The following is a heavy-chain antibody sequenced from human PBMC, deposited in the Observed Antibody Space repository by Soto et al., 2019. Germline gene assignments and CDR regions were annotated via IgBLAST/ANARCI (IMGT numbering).Heavy chain of an antibody. V-gene: IGHV1-3*01. CDR2: INAGNGNT. CDR3: ARDRRDVVPATMGYYYGMDV. CDR1: GYTFTSYA. D-gene: IGHD2-2*01. Sequence: QVQLVQSGAEVKKPGASVKVSCKASGYTFTSYAMHWVRQAPGQRLEWMRWINAGNGNTKYSQKFQGRVTITRDTSASTAYMELSSLRSEDTAVYYCARDRRDVVPATMGYYYGMDVWGQGTTVTVSS. J-gene: IGHJ6*02.